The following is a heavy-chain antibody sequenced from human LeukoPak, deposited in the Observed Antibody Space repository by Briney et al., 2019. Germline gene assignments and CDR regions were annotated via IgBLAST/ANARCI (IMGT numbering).Heavy chain of an antibody. J-gene: IGHJ4*02. D-gene: IGHD4-17*01. Sequence: SVKVSCKPSGGTFSTFSFSWVRQAPGQGLEWMGRIITIFRTSSYAHKFQGRLTIITDDSTGTAYMELSSLGSEDTAVYYCATGTPTTSHYWGQGTLVTVSS. V-gene: IGHV1-69*05. CDR2: IITIFRTS. CDR1: GGTFSTFS. CDR3: ATGTPTTSHY.